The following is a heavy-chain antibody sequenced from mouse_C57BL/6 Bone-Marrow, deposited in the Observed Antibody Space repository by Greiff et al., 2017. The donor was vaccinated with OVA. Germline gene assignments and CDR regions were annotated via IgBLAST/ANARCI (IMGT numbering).Heavy chain of an antibody. CDR3: VRHAYDYDLAWFAY. CDR1: GFSFNTYA. J-gene: IGHJ3*01. CDR2: IRSKSNNYAT. V-gene: IGHV10-1*01. D-gene: IGHD2-4*01. Sequence: EVKVEESGGGLVQPKGSLKLSCAASGFSFNTYAMNWVRQAPGKGLEWVARIRSKSNNYATYYADSVKDRFTISRDDSESMLYLQMNNLKTEDTAMYYCVRHAYDYDLAWFAYWGQGTLVTVSA.